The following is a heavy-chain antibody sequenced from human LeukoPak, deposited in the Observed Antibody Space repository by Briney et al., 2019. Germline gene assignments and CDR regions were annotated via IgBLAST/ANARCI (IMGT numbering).Heavy chain of an antibody. D-gene: IGHD1-1*01. CDR3: AKDISGDDGPDAFDI. Sequence: GGSLRLSCAASGFTFDDYTMHWVRQAPGKGLEWVSLISWDGGSTYYADSVKGRFTISRDNSKNSLYLQMNSLRTEDTALYYCAKDISGDDGPDAFDIWGQGTMVTVSS. J-gene: IGHJ3*02. CDR2: ISWDGGST. V-gene: IGHV3-43*01. CDR1: GFTFDDYT.